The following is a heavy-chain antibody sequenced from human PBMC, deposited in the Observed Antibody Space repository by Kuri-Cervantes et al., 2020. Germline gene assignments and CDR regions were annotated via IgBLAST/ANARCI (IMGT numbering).Heavy chain of an antibody. CDR1: GFTFSSYA. V-gene: IGHV3-30*04. D-gene: IGHD5-24*01. CDR2: ISYDGSNK. Sequence: GESLKISCAASGFTFSSYAMHWVRQAPGKGLEWVAVISYDGSNKYYADSVKGRFTISRDNSKNTLYLQMNSLRAEDTAVYYCARDWARDGYNPAGDFDYWGQGTLVTDSS. J-gene: IGHJ4*02. CDR3: ARDWARDGYNPAGDFDY.